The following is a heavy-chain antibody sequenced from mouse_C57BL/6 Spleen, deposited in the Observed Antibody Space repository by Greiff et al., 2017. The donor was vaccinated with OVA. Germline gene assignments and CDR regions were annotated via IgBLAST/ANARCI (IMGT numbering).Heavy chain of an antibody. V-gene: IGHV1-18*01. D-gene: IGHD3-2*02. CDR1: GYTFTDYN. Sequence: EVQLQQSGPELVKPGASVKIPCKASGYTFTDYNMDWVKQSHGKSLEWIGDINPNNGGTIYNQKFKGKATLTVDKSSSTAYMELRSLTSEDTAVYYCARVSSSGYFYAMDYWGQGTSVTVSS. CDR2: INPNNGGT. CDR3: ARVSSSGYFYAMDY. J-gene: IGHJ4*01.